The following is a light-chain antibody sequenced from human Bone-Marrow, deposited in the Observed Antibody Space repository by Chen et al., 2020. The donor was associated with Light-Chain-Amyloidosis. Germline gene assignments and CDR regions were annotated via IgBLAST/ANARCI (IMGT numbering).Light chain of an antibody. J-gene: IGLJ2*01. V-gene: IGLV3-25*03. CDR1: DLPTKY. CDR2: RDT. CDR3: QSADSSGTYEVI. Sequence: SYDLTQPPSVSASPGQTARITCSGDDLPTKYAYWYQQKQGQAPVLVIHRDTERPSGISERFSGSSSGTTATLTISGVQAEDEADYHCQSADSSGTYEVIFGGGTKLTVL.